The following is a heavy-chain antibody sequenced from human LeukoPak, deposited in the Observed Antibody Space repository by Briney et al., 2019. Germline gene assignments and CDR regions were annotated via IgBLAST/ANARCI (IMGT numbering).Heavy chain of an antibody. CDR1: GFTFSNYS. CDR2: ISSSSSYI. V-gene: IGHV3-21*01. D-gene: IGHD2-2*01. Sequence: GGSLRLSCAASGFTFSNYSMNWVRQAPGKGLEWVSSISSSSSYIYYADSVKGRFTISRDNAKNSLYLQMNSLRAEDTAVYYCAVEPATDYYYYYYMDVWGKGTTVTVSS. CDR3: AVEPATDYYYYYYMDV. J-gene: IGHJ6*03.